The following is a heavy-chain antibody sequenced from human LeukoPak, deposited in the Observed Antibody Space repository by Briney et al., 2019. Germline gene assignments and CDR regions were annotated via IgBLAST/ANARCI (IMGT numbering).Heavy chain of an antibody. J-gene: IGHJ4*02. CDR3: ARGTTDIVVVPAAIKGGFDY. Sequence: PSETLFLTCAVYGGSLRGYYWSCIRPPPGKGVEWIGEINHSGSTNYNPSLKSRVTISVDTSKNQCSLKLSSVTAADTAVYYCARGTTDIVVVPAAIKGGFDYWGQGTLVTVSS. CDR2: INHSGST. V-gene: IGHV4-34*01. D-gene: IGHD2-2*01. CDR1: GGSLRGYY.